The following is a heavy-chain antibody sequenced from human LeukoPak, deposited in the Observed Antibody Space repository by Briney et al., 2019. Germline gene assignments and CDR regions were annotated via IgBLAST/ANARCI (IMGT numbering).Heavy chain of an antibody. V-gene: IGHV3-23*01. CDR3: PTSGLSRFGF. CDR1: GFTFSNYA. J-gene: IGHJ4*02. CDR2: FSGSGGST. D-gene: IGHD2/OR15-2a*01. Sequence: PGGSLRLSCAASGFTFSNYAMSWVRQAPGKGLEWVSAFSGSGGSTYYADSVKGRFTISRDNSKNTLYLQMNSLRAEDTAVYFCPTSGLSRFGFWGQGTLVTVSS.